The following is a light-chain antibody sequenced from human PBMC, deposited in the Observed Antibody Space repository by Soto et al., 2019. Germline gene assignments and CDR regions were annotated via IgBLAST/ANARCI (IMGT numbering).Light chain of an antibody. J-gene: IGKJ1*01. V-gene: IGKV3-15*01. CDR2: GAS. CDR3: QQYNNWPRT. Sequence: EIMMTQSPATLSVSPGERATLSCWASQSVRSNLAWYQQKPGQAPRLLIYGASTRATGIPARFSGSGSGTEFTLTITSLQSEDFALYYCQQYNNWPRTFGQGTKVEIK. CDR1: QSVRSN.